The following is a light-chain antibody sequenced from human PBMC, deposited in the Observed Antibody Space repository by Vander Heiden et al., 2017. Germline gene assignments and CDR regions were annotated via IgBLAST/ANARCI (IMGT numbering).Light chain of an antibody. CDR1: QSLLHSDGKTY. CDR3: RQCMQLPYT. V-gene: IGKV2D-29*01. J-gene: IGKJ2*01. CDR2: EVS. Sequence: DIVMTQTPLSLSVTPGQPASISCKSSQSLLHSDGKTYLCWHLQKPGQPPQLLIYEVSNRCSGVPDRFSGRASGTDFTLKISLVDAEDVRVYYCRQCMQLPYTFGQGTKLEIK.